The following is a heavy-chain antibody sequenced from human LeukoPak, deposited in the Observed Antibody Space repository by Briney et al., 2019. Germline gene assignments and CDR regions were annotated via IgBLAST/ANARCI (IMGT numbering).Heavy chain of an antibody. CDR2: IYYSGST. CDR1: GGSISSYY. Sequence: SETLSLTCTVSGGSISSYYWSWIRQPPGKGLEWIGYIYYSGSTNYNPSLKSRVTISVDTSKNQFSLKLSSVTAADTAVYYCASFDIVAAPDAFDIWGQGTMVTVSS. V-gene: IGHV4-59*01. D-gene: IGHD5-12*01. J-gene: IGHJ3*02. CDR3: ASFDIVAAPDAFDI.